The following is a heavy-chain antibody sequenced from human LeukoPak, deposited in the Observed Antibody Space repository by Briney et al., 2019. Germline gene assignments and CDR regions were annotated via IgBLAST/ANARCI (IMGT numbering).Heavy chain of an antibody. CDR3: ARPRLRFLDPNWFDP. V-gene: IGHV4-39*01. J-gene: IGHJ5*02. CDR1: GGSISSSSYY. CDR2: IYYSGST. Sequence: SETLSLTCTVSGGSISSSSYYWGWIRQPPGKVLEWIGSIYYSGSTYYNPSLKSRVTISVDTSKNQCSLKLSSVTAADTAVYYCARPRLRFLDPNWFDPWGQGTLVTVSS. D-gene: IGHD3-3*01.